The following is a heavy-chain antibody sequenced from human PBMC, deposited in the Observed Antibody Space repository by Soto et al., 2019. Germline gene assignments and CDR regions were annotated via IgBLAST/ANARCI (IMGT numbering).Heavy chain of an antibody. CDR1: RASITDAKW. CDR2: TYHTGST. Sequence: QVQLLESGPGLVKPSGTLSLTCAVSRASITDAKWWSWVRQAPGKGLEWIGETYHTGSTSYNPSLTSRVTISVDKSNNQFLLKLRPVTAADTAVYYCATYDFWSGLFDYWGQGILVTVSP. J-gene: IGHJ4*02. D-gene: IGHD3-3*01. V-gene: IGHV4-4*02. CDR3: ATYDFWSGLFDY.